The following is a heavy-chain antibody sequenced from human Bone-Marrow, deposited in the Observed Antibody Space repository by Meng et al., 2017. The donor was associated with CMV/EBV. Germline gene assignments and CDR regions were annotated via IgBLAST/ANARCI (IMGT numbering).Heavy chain of an antibody. V-gene: IGHV3-23*01. CDR3: AKDIRAAARLRAHIGNYGMDV. D-gene: IGHD6-6*01. CDR2: ISGSGGST. J-gene: IGHJ6*02. CDR1: GFTFSSYA. Sequence: GESLKISCAASGFTFSSYAMSWVRQAPGKGLEWVSAISGSGGSTYYADSVKGRFTISRDNSKSTLYLQMNSLRAEDTAVYYCAKDIRAAARLRAHIGNYGMDVWGQGTTVTVSS.